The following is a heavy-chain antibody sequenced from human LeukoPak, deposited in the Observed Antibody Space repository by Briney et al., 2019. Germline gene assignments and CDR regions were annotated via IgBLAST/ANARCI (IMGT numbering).Heavy chain of an antibody. J-gene: IGHJ4*02. CDR3: ARAQGVLDY. V-gene: IGHV3-23*01. CDR1: GFTFAGYT. CDR2: IGGGGTE. D-gene: IGHD3-10*01. Sequence: GGSLRLSCAASGFTFAGYTMSWVRQAPGKGLEWVSGIGGGGTEYYADSVKGRFITSSDSSQNLVHLQMNSLTVEDTAVYYCARAQGVLDYWGQGTLVTVSS.